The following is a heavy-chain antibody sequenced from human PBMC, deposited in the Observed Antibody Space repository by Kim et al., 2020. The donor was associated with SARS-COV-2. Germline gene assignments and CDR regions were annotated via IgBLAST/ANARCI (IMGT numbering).Heavy chain of an antibody. J-gene: IGHJ4*02. CDR1: GYTFTSYA. CDR2: INAGNGNT. V-gene: IGHV1-3*01. CDR3: ARTGWNYDILTGYFPFDY. Sequence: ASVKVSCKASGYTFTSYAMHWVRQAPGQRLEWMGWINAGNGNTKYSQKFQGRVTITRDTSASTAYMELSSLRSEDTAVYYCARTGWNYDILTGYFPFDYWGQGTLVTVSS. D-gene: IGHD3-9*01.